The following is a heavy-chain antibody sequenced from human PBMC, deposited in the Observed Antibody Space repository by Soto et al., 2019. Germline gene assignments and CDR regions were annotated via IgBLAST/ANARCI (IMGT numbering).Heavy chain of an antibody. J-gene: IGHJ6*02. D-gene: IGHD3-9*01. V-gene: IGHV1-69*01. CDR1: GGTISSYA. CDR3: ARWDFDSPYYYYGMDV. Sequence: SLKVYGKASGGTISSYAIGWVRQAPGQGLEWMGGIIPIFGTANYAQKFQGRVTITADESTSTAYMELSSLRSEDTAVYYCARWDFDSPYYYYGMDVWGQGTTVTVSS. CDR2: IIPIFGTA.